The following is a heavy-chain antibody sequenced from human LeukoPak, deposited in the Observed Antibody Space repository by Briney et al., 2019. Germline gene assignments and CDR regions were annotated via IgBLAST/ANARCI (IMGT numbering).Heavy chain of an antibody. V-gene: IGHV1-18*01. CDR1: GYTFTSYG. CDR3: ARGYCSSTSYYTGFDP. J-gene: IGHJ5*02. Sequence: GASVKVSCKASGYTFTSYGISWVRQAPGQGLEWMGWISAYNGNTNYAQKLQGRVTMTTDTSTSTAYMELRSLRSDDTAVYYCARGYCSSTSYYTGFDPWGQGTLVTVSS. CDR2: ISAYNGNT. D-gene: IGHD2-2*02.